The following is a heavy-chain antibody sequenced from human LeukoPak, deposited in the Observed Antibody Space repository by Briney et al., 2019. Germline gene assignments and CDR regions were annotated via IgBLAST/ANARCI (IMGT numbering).Heavy chain of an antibody. CDR3: ARDVKDSSGLLPDY. Sequence: GGSPRLSCAASGFTFSSYNMNWVRQAPGKGLEWVSSIAATSDYIFYADSVEGRFTISRDNAKNSLYLQMTSLRAEDTAVYYCARDVKDSSGLLPDYWGQGTLVTVSS. V-gene: IGHV3-21*01. D-gene: IGHD6-19*01. CDR2: IAATSDYI. CDR1: GFTFSSYN. J-gene: IGHJ4*02.